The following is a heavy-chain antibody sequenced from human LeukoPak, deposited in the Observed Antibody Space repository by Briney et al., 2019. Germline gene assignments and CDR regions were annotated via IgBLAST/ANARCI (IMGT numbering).Heavy chain of an antibody. J-gene: IGHJ4*02. CDR3: AKKMTTVITFDY. Sequence: QPGGSLRLSCAASGVTFSSYAMSWVRQAPGKGLEWVSAISGSGGSTYSADSVKGRFTISRDNSKNTLYLQMNSPRAEDTAVYYCAKKMTTVITFDYWGQGTLVTVSS. V-gene: IGHV3-23*01. CDR1: GVTFSSYA. D-gene: IGHD4-17*01. CDR2: ISGSGGST.